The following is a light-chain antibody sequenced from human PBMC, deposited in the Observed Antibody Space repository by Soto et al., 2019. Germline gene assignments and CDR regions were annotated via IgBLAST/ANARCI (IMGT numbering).Light chain of an antibody. J-gene: IGKJ5*01. CDR3: QQTHAVPLT. V-gene: IGKV1-39*01. Sequence: DVQMTQSPSSLSASVGDRVTITCRASQPISNYLNWYQQKAGEAPKVLIFGASSLQSGVPSKFSGSGYGTHFTLIINNLQPEDFATYYCQQTHAVPLTFGQGTRL. CDR1: QPISNY. CDR2: GAS.